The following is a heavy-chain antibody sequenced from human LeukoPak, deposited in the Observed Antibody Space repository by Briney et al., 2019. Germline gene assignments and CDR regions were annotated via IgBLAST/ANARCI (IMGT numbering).Heavy chain of an antibody. D-gene: IGHD1-1*01. J-gene: IGHJ6*03. CDR1: GYSFTIYW. CDR3: ARHNWESRGRNYYYMDV. Sequence: GESLKISCKGSGYSFTIYWIGWVRQMPGKGLEWMGIIYPGDSDTRYSPSFQGQVTISADKSISTAYLQWSSLKASDTAMYYCARHNWESRGRNYYYMDVWGKGTTVTVSS. CDR2: IYPGDSDT. V-gene: IGHV5-51*01.